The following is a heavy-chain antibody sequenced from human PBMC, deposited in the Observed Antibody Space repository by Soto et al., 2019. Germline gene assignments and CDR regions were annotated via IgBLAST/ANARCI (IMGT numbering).Heavy chain of an antibody. CDR1: GGSISSGGYY. D-gene: IGHD3-22*01. Sequence: PSETLSLTCTVSGGSISSGGYYWSWIRQHPGKGLEWIGYIYYSGSTYYNPSLKSRVTISVDTSKNQFSLKLSSVTAADTAVYYCASSDSSGEGFDPRGQGTLVTVSS. CDR2: IYYSGST. V-gene: IGHV4-31*03. CDR3: ASSDSSGEGFDP. J-gene: IGHJ5*02.